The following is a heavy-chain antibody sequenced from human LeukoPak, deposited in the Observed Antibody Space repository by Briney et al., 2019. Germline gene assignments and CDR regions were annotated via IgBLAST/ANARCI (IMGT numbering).Heavy chain of an antibody. CDR1: GFNFSDHY. V-gene: IGHV3-11*01. D-gene: IGHD3-22*01. CDR3: ARALYGSSGYYDY. Sequence: GGSLRLSCAASGFNFSDHYMSWVRQTPGRGLEWVTYISGSGATLHHADSVKGRFTISRDNAKNSLSLQMNSLRAEDTALYYCARALYGSSGYYDYWGQGILSPSPQ. J-gene: IGHJ4*02. CDR2: ISGSGATL.